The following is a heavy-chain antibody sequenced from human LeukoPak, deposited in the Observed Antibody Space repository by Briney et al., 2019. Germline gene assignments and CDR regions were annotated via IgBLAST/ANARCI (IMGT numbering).Heavy chain of an antibody. D-gene: IGHD3-10*01. Sequence: GGSLRLSCTASGFTFGDYAMSWFRQAPGKGLEWVGFIRSIVYGGTTDYAASVKGRFTLSRDDSKSIAYLQMNSLKSEDTGVYYCTRDKAKYEFGELSLFDYWGQGTLVTVSS. V-gene: IGHV3-49*03. J-gene: IGHJ4*02. CDR2: IRSIVYGGTT. CDR1: GFTFGDYA. CDR3: TRDKAKYEFGELSLFDY.